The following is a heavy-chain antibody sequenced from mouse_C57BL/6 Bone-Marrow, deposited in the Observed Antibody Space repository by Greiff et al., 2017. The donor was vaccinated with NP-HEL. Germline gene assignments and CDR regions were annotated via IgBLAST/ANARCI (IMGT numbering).Heavy chain of an antibody. J-gene: IGHJ2*01. CDR3: ARQYYGSG. D-gene: IGHD1-1*01. V-gene: IGHV1-59*01. CDR1: GYTFTSYW. Sequence: VQLQQPGAELVRPGPSVKLSCKASGYTFTSYWMHWVKQRPGPGLEWIGVIDPSDSYTNYNQKFKGKATLTVDTSSSTAYMQLSSLTSEDSAVYYCARQYYGSGWGQGTTLTVSS. CDR2: IDPSDSYT.